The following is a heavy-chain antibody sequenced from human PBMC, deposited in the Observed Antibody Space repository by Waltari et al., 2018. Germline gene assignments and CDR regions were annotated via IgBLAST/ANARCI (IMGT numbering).Heavy chain of an antibody. CDR2: IYSGGST. Sequence: EVQLVESGGGLVQPGGSLRLSCAASGFTVSSNYMSWVRQAPGKGLEWVSVIYSGGSTYYADSVKGRFTISRDNSKNTLYLQMNSLRAEDTAVYYCARESRDGYNREGMDVWGQGTTVTVSS. CDR3: ARESRDGYNREGMDV. J-gene: IGHJ6*02. V-gene: IGHV3-66*02. D-gene: IGHD5-12*01. CDR1: GFTVSSNY.